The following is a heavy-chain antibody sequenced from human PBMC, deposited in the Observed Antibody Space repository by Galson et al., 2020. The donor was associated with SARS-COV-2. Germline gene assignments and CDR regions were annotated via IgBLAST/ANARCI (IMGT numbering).Heavy chain of an antibody. CDR2: INPNSGCT. CDR1: GYTFTGYY. J-gene: IGHJ5*02. CDR3: ARETGMTTLHFVDA. V-gene: IGHV1-2*04. Sequence: GESLKISRKASGYTFTGYYMHWVRQAPGQGLEWMGWINPNSGCTNYAQKFQGWVTMTRDTSISTAYMELSMLKSDDTAVYYCARETGMTTLHFVDAWGQGTLVTVAA. D-gene: IGHD4-4*01.